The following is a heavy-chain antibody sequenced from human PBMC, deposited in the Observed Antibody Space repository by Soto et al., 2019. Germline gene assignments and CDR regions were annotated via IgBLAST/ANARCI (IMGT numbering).Heavy chain of an antibody. Sequence: EVQLVESGGGLVQPGRSLRLSCAASGFTIDDYAMQWVRQAPGKRMEWVSGISWNSGSIGYADSVKGRITISRDTAKYSLYLIMNCLIVEETALYYSAKDMPEWQQSYFDYWGQGTLLTDSS. J-gene: IGHJ4*02. D-gene: IGHD6-13*01. CDR3: AKDMPEWQQSYFDY. CDR2: ISWNSGSI. V-gene: IGHV3-9*01. CDR1: GFTIDDYA.